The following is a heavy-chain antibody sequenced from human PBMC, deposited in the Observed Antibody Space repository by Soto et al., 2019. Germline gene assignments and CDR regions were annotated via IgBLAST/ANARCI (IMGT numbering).Heavy chain of an antibody. CDR1: GYTFTSSD. CDR3: ARSPGPYYESSGYLYY. D-gene: IGHD3-22*01. Sequence: GSAVKVSCKASGYTFTSSDMHWGRQAPGQGLEWMGIINPSGGSTSYAQKFQGRVTMTRDTSTSTVYMELSSLRSEDTALYYCARSPGPYYESSGYLYYWG. CDR2: INPSGGST. J-gene: IGHJ4*01. V-gene: IGHV1-46*01.